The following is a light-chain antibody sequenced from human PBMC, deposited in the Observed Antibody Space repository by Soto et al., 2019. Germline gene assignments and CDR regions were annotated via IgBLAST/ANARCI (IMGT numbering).Light chain of an antibody. J-gene: IGKJ3*01. V-gene: IGKV3-20*01. CDR2: GAS. CDR3: QQDGNSLFT. CDR1: QSVSGSY. Sequence: EIVLTQSPGTLSLSPGERATLSCRASQSVSGSYIAWYQQKPGQAPRLLIYGASSRATGIPDRFSGSGSGTDFTLTISRLEPEDFAVYYCQQDGNSLFTFGPGTKVDIK.